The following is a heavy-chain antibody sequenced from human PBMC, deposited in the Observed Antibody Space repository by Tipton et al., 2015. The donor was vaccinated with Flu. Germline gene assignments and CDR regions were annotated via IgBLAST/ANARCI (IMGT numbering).Heavy chain of an antibody. Sequence: TLSLTCAVSGDSISSDYYWAWIRQFPGKGLEWIGSVSRTGSTNYNPSFKSRVTISIDRSKNQFSLNLKSVTAADTAVYYCARSTYYYGSGSSDYWGQGTLVTVSS. V-gene: IGHV4-38-2*01. CDR3: ARSTYYYGSGSSDY. CDR1: GDSISSDYY. D-gene: IGHD3-10*01. CDR2: VSRTGST. J-gene: IGHJ4*02.